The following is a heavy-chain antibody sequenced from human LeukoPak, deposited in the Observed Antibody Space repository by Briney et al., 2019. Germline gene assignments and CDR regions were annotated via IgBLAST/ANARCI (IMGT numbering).Heavy chain of an antibody. V-gene: IGHV4-34*01. CDR3: AREGRYFDWSTPHYYYYMDV. J-gene: IGHJ6*03. Sequence: SETLSPTCAVYGGSFSGYYWSWIRQPPGKGLEWIGEINHSGSTNYNPSLKSRVTISVDTSKNQFSLKLSSVTAADTAVYYCAREGRYFDWSTPHYYYYMDVWGKGTTVTVSS. CDR1: GGSFSGYY. D-gene: IGHD3-9*01. CDR2: INHSGST.